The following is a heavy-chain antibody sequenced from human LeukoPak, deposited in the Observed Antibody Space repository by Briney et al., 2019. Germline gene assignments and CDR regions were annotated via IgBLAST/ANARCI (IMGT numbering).Heavy chain of an antibody. Sequence: SQTLSLTCTVSGGSISSGGYYWSWIRQHPGKGLEWIGYIYYSGSTYYNPSLKSRVTISVDTSKNQFSLKLSSVTAADTAVYYCASLSHDSSGYHAWDYWGQGTLVTVSS. CDR2: IYYSGST. J-gene: IGHJ4*02. D-gene: IGHD3-22*01. CDR3: ASLSHDSSGYHAWDY. V-gene: IGHV4-31*03. CDR1: GGSISSGGYY.